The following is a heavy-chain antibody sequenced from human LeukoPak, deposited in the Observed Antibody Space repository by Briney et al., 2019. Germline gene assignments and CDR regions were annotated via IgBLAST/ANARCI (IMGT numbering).Heavy chain of an antibody. CDR3: AKNLYCGGGSCYPSALGMDV. D-gene: IGHD2-15*01. V-gene: IGHV3-30*18. J-gene: IGHJ6*02. CDR1: GFTFSSYG. Sequence: PGGSLRLSCAASGFTFSSYGMHWVRQAPGKGXXXXXXXXXXGSNKYYADSVXXXFTISXDNSKNTLYLQMNSLRAEDTAVYYCAKNLYCGGGSCYPSALGMDVWGQGTTVTVSS. CDR2: XXXXGSNK.